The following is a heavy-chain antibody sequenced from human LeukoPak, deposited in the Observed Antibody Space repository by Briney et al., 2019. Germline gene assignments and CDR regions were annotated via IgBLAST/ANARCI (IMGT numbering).Heavy chain of an antibody. Sequence: GASVKVSCKASGYNFTSYDINWVRQATGQGLEWMGWMNPKSGNTGYAQKFQGRVTMTRNTSMSTAYMELSSLTSEDTAVYYCASGKLTNYFGSGGVEDDFDYWGQGTLVTVSS. V-gene: IGHV1-8*01. J-gene: IGHJ4*02. CDR1: GYNFTSYD. CDR2: MNPKSGNT. D-gene: IGHD3-10*01. CDR3: ASGKLTNYFGSGGVEDDFDY.